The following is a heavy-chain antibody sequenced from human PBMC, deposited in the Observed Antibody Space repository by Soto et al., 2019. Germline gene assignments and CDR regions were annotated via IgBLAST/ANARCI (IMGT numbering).Heavy chain of an antibody. CDR3: AGMVPVLEPFDY. Sequence: SETLSLTCTVSGGSISSYYCSWIRQPPWKGLEWIGYIYYSGSTNYNPSLKSRVTISVDTSKNQFSLKMSSVTAADTAVYYCAGMVPVLEPFDYWCQCTLVTVSP. J-gene: IGHJ4*02. D-gene: IGHD1-1*01. CDR1: GGSISSYY. V-gene: IGHV4-59*01. CDR2: IYYSGST.